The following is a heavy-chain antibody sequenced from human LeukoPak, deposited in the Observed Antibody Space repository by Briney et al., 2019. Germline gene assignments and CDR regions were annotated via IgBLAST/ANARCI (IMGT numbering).Heavy chain of an antibody. Sequence: ASVKVSCKASGYTFTSYGISWVRQAPGQGLEWMGWISAYNDNTNYAQKLQGRVTMTTDTSTSTAYMELRSLRSDGTAVYYCAHSKMATIPPFDYWGQGTLVTVSS. CDR2: ISAYNDNT. CDR1: GYTFTSYG. CDR3: AHSKMATIPPFDY. J-gene: IGHJ4*02. D-gene: IGHD5-24*01. V-gene: IGHV1-18*01.